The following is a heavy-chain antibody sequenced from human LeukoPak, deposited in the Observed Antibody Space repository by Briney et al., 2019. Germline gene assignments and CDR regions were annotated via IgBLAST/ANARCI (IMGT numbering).Heavy chain of an antibody. V-gene: IGHV5-51*01. Sequence: GASLKISCQGSGYSFTSYWIGWVRQLPGKGLEWMGIIYPGDSDTRYSPSFQGQVTISADKSISTAYLQCSSLKASHTAMYYCARHRSYSSGWDSVGYWGQGTLVTVSS. D-gene: IGHD6-19*01. CDR1: GYSFTSYW. CDR2: IYPGDSDT. CDR3: ARHRSYSSGWDSVGY. J-gene: IGHJ4*02.